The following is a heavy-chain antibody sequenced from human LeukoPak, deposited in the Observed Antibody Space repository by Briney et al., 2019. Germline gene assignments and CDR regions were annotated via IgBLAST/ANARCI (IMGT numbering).Heavy chain of an antibody. D-gene: IGHD5-12*01. CDR3: AKERLVATIDY. J-gene: IGHJ4*02. CDR1: GFTFSSYD. CDR2: ISGSGSST. Sequence: GGSLRLPCAASGFTFSSYDMTWVRQAPGKGLEWVSSISGSGSSTYYADSMKGRFTISRDNSKNTLFLQMNSLRAEDTAVYYCAKERLVATIDYWGQGTLVTVSS. V-gene: IGHV3-23*01.